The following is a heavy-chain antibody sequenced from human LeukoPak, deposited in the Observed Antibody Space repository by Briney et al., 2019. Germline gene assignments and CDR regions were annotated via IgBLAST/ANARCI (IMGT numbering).Heavy chain of an antibody. Sequence: SETLSLTCTVSGGSVSSSNYYWSWIRQPPGKGLEWIGYIYYSGSTYYNPSLKSRVTISVDTSKNQFSLKLSSVTAADTAVYYCARAGIAAAPRFDPWGQGTLVTVSS. CDR3: ARAGIAAAPRFDP. D-gene: IGHD6-13*01. J-gene: IGHJ5*02. CDR2: IYYSGST. CDR1: GGSVSSSNYY. V-gene: IGHV4-61*01.